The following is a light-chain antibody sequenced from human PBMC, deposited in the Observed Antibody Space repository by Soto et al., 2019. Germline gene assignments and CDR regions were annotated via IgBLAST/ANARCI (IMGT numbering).Light chain of an antibody. CDR1: QSVTSTS. V-gene: IGKV3-20*01. CDR2: GAS. CDR3: QQYDSSPLT. J-gene: IGKJ1*01. Sequence: EIVLTRSPGTLSLSPGKRSFFSWRASQSVTSTSLAWYQQKPGQAPRLLISGASRRAAGIPDRFSGSGSGTDFTLTISRLESEDLAVYYCQQYDSSPLTFGQGTKVDIK.